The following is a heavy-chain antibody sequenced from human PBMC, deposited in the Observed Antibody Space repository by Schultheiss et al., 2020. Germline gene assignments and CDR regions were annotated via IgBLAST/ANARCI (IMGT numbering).Heavy chain of an antibody. CDR3: ARVPDYGDDY. Sequence: GESLKISCAASGFTFSSYGMHWVRQAPGKGLEWVAVISYDGSNKYYADSVKGRFTISRDNSKNTLYLQMNSLRAEDTAVYYCARVPDYGDDYWGQGTLVTVYS. J-gene: IGHJ4*02. D-gene: IGHD4-17*01. CDR1: GFTFSSYG. CDR2: ISYDGSNK. V-gene: IGHV3-30*03.